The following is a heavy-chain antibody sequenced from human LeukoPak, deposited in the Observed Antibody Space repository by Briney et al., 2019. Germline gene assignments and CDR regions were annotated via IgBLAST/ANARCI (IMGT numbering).Heavy chain of an antibody. CDR2: IYYNGNT. CDR3: VRGNYDNRGYSNAFDI. V-gene: IGHV4-59*01. D-gene: IGHD3-22*01. J-gene: IGHJ3*02. CDR1: GASISSSH. Sequence: PSGTLSLTCTVSGASISSSHWSWVRQPPGKRLEWIGFIYYNGNTNSNPSLKSRVTISADTSKNQFSLKLTSVTAADTAVYYCVRGNYDNRGYSNAFDIWGQGAMVTVSS.